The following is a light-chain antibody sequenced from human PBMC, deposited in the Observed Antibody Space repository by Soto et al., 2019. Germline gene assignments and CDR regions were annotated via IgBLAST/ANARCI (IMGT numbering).Light chain of an antibody. CDR2: DVV. CDR1: SSDVGGFNS. V-gene: IGLV2-14*03. Sequence: QSLVTQPASVSGSPGQSITISCTGTSSDVGGFNSVSWYQLRPGTAPKLILYDVVDRPSGVSYRFSGSKSGNTASLTISGLQAADEADYFCSSYTSTMTNVFGSGTKVTV. J-gene: IGLJ1*01. CDR3: SSYTSTMTNV.